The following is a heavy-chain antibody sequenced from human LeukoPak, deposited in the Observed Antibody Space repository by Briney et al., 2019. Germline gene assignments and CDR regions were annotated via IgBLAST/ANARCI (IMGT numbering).Heavy chain of an antibody. CDR3: ARGWPRGRAAAGLYNWFDP. CDR1: GGSISSGGYS. V-gene: IGHV4-30-2*01. CDR2: IYHSGST. D-gene: IGHD6-13*01. Sequence: SETLSLTCAVSGGSISSGGYSWSWIRQLPGKGLEWIGYIYHSGSTYYNPSLKSRVTISVDRSKNQFSLKLSSVTAADTAVYYCARGWPRGRAAAGLYNWFDPWGQGTLVTVSS. J-gene: IGHJ5*02.